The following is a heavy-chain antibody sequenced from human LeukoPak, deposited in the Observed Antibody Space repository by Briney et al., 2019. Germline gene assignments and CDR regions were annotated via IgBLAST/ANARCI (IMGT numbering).Heavy chain of an antibody. CDR3: AKGITMIVVVTIFDY. CDR2: IRYDGSNK. V-gene: IGHV3-30*02. J-gene: IGHJ4*02. D-gene: IGHD3-22*01. Sequence: PGGSLRLSCAASGFIFNTYVMHWVRQAPGKGLEWLAFIRYDGSNKNYADSVKGRFTISRDNSKNTLYLQMNSLRAEDTAVYYCAKGITMIVVVTIFDYWGQGALVTVSS. CDR1: GFIFNTYV.